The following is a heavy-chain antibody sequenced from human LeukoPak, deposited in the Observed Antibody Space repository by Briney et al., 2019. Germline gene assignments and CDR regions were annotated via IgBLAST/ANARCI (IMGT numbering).Heavy chain of an antibody. CDR1: GYTFTGYY. CDR3: AREGGEAAAGGFDY. V-gene: IGHV1-2*02. D-gene: IGHD6-13*01. J-gene: IGHJ4*02. CDR2: INPNSGGT. Sequence: VASVRVSCKASGYTFTGYYMHWVRQAPGQGLEWMGWINPNSGGTNYAQKFQGRVTMTRDTSISTAYMELSRLRSDDTAVYYCAREGGEAAAGGFDYWGQGTLVTVSS.